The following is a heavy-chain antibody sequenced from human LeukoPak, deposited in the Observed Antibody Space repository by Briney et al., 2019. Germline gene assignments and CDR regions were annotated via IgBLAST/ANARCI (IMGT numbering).Heavy chain of an antibody. Sequence: GGSLRLSCAASGFTFSSYAMHWVRQAPGKGLEYVSAIIINGGSTYYANSVKGRFTISRDNSKNTLYLQMGSLRAEDMAVYYCARGTADYGGYGSRYFDLWGRGTLVTVSS. CDR2: IIINGGST. V-gene: IGHV3-64*01. D-gene: IGHD4-17*01. CDR3: ARGTADYGGYGSRYFDL. CDR1: GFTFSSYA. J-gene: IGHJ2*01.